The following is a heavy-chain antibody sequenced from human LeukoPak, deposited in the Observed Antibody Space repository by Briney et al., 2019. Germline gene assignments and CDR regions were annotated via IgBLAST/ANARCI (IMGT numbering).Heavy chain of an antibody. D-gene: IGHD3-9*01. J-gene: IGHJ4*02. Sequence: GGSLRLSCAASGFTFSSYAMSWVRQAPGKGLEWVSAISGSGGSTYYADSVKGRFTFSRDNSKNTLYLQMNSLRAEDTAVYYCAKDPTTGYYSGPFDYWGQGTLVTVSS. CDR3: AKDPTTGYYSGPFDY. V-gene: IGHV3-23*01. CDR2: ISGSGGST. CDR1: GFTFSSYA.